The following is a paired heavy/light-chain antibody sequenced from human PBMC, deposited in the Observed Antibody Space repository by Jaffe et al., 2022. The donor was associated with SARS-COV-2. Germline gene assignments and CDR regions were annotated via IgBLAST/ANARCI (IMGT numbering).Heavy chain of an antibody. J-gene: IGHJ6*02. Sequence: QVQLVQSGAEVKKPGASVKVSCKASGYTFTSYGISWVRQAPGQGLEWMGWISAYNGNTNYAQKLQGRVTMTTDTSTSTAYMELRSLRSDDTAVYYCARDLTMGYNWNPKGMDVWGQGTTVTVSS. V-gene: IGHV1-18*01. CDR2: ISAYNGNT. CDR3: ARDLTMGYNWNPKGMDV. D-gene: IGHD1-20*01. CDR1: GYTFTSYG.
Light chain of an antibody. V-gene: IGLV3-25*03. CDR2: KDS. CDR3: QSADSLSSV. J-gene: IGLJ3*02. Sequence: SYELTQPPSVSVSPGQTARITCSGDALPKQYAYWYQQKPGQAPVLVIYKDSERPSGIPERFSGSSSGTTVTLTISGVQAEDEADYYCQSADSLSSVFGGGTKLTVL. CDR1: ALPKQY.